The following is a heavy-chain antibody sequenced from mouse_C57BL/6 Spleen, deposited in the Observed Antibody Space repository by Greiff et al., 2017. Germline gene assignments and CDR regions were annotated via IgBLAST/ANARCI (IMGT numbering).Heavy chain of an antibody. D-gene: IGHD1-1*02. J-gene: IGHJ1*03. CDR1: GYSFTDYN. CDR2: INPNYGTT. Sequence: LVESGPELVKPGASVKISCKASGYSFTDYNMNWVKQSNGKSLEWIGVINPNYGTTSYNQKFKGKATLTVDQSSSKAYMQLNSLTSEDSAVYYCARGILTMVGYFDVWGTGTTVTVSS. V-gene: IGHV1-39*01. CDR3: ARGILTMVGYFDV.